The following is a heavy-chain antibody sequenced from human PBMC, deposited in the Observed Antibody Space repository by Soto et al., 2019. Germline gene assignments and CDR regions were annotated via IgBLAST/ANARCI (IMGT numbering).Heavy chain of an antibody. Sequence: SVKVSCKASGGTFSSYAISWVRQAPGQGLEWMGGIIPTFGTANYAQKFQGRVTITADESTSTAYMELSSLRSEDTAVYYCARDGSSGGSCYSCSLDYWGQGTLVTVSS. CDR1: GGTFSSYA. CDR2: IIPTFGTA. J-gene: IGHJ4*02. CDR3: ARDGSSGGSCYSCSLDY. D-gene: IGHD2-15*01. V-gene: IGHV1-69*13.